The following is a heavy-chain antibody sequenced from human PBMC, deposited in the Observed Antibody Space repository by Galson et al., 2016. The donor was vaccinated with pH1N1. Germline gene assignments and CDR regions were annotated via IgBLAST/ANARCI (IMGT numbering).Heavy chain of an antibody. CDR3: AHSLYGDYVGWFDP. Sequence: PALVKPTQTLTLTCTFSGFSLSTSGVGVGWIRQPPGKALEWLALIYWNDDKRYSPSPTSRPTITKDTSKNQVALTITNMDPVDTATYYCAHSLYGDYVGWFDPWGQGTLVTVSS. V-gene: IGHV2-5*01. CDR2: IYWNDDK. J-gene: IGHJ5*02. CDR1: GFSLSTSGVG. D-gene: IGHD4-17*01.